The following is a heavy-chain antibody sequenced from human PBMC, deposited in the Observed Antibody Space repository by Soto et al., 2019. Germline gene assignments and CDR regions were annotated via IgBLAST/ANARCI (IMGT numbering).Heavy chain of an antibody. CDR3: ARLSGDNCWSGYYTGGHHYFDY. CDR2: IYYSGST. D-gene: IGHD3-3*01. V-gene: IGHV4-39*01. J-gene: IGHJ4*02. CDR1: GGSISSSSYY. Sequence: QLQLQESGPGLVKPSETLSLTCTVSGGSISSSSYYWGWIRQPPGKGLEWIGSIYYSGSTYYNPSLRSRVTISVDTSKNQFTLKLSSVTAADTAVYCGARLSGDNCWSGYYTGGHHYFDYWGQGTLVTVSS.